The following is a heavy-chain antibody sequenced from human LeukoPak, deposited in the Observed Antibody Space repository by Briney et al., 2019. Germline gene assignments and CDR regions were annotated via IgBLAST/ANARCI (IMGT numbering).Heavy chain of an antibody. J-gene: IGHJ4*02. CDR3: AKPVGAWAFDY. Sequence: GGSLRLSCQFSGFTFSSYAMIWVRQAPGKGLEWISGISNDGVRTFYADAVKGRFTISRDNSKNTLHLQMNSLRAEDTAVYYCAKPVGAWAFDYWGQGTWSPSPQ. D-gene: IGHD1-26*01. V-gene: IGHV3-23*01. CDR1: GFTFSSYA. CDR2: ISNDGVRT.